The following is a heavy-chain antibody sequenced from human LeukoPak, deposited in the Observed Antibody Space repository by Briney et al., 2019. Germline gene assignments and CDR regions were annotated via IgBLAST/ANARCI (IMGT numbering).Heavy chain of an antibody. D-gene: IGHD1-26*01. CDR1: GDSVSSNSAA. V-gene: IGHV6-1*01. Sequence: SQTLSLTCAISGDSVSSNSAAWNWIRQSPSRGLEWLGRTFYRSKWFKDYAVSVKGRITINPDTSKNQFFLQLNSVTPEDTAVYYCARDIGTRVPFDSWGQGTLVTVSS. J-gene: IGHJ5*01. CDR3: ARDIGTRVPFDS. CDR2: TFYRSKWFK.